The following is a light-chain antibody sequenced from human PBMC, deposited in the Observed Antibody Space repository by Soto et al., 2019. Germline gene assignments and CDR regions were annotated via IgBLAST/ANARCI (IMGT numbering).Light chain of an antibody. CDR2: GAS. J-gene: IGKJ1*01. CDR3: QQYGSSPPT. CDR1: QSISRY. V-gene: IGKV3-20*01. Sequence: IVLTQSPGTLSLSPGERTTLSCRASQSISRYLAWYQQKPGQGPRLLIYGASSSATGTPDRFSGSGSGTDFTLTINRLEPEDFALYYCQQYGSSPPTFGQGTKVDIK.